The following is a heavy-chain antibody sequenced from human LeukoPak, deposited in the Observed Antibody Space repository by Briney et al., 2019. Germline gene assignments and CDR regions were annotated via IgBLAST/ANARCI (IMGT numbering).Heavy chain of an antibody. CDR1: GVTFGDDA. J-gene: IGHJ4*02. CDR3: TRDPHYYHGNPHDF. CDR2: IRSKDHGGTT. D-gene: IGHD4-23*01. Sequence: PGGSVRLSCTASGVTFGDDALSWFRQAPGKGLEWLNVIRSKDHGGTTEYAASVKGRFTISRDDSNSIAYLQMNSLIIEDTAVYFCTRDPHYYHGNPHDFWGQGTRVTVSS. V-gene: IGHV3-49*03.